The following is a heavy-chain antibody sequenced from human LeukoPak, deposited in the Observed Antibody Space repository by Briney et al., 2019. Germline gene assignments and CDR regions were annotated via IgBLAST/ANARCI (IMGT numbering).Heavy chain of an antibody. J-gene: IGHJ3*01. D-gene: IGHD5-24*01. CDR2: IGASGEST. V-gene: IGHV3-23*01. CDR3: AKDIQLST. Sequence: PGGSLRLSCAASGFTFSVAAMTWVRQAPGKGLEWVSLIGASGESTYYAASVKGRFTISRDNSKNTLSLQMNSLRVEDTAMYFCAKDIQLSTWGLGTMVTVSS. CDR1: GFTFSVAA.